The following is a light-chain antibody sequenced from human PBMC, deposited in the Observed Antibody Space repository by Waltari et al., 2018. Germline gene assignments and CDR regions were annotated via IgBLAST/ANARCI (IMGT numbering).Light chain of an antibody. CDR3: QQYYDYQRS. J-gene: IGKJ1*01. V-gene: IGKV1-8*01. CDR1: QSVSTY. CDR2: AAS. Sequence: AIRMTQSPSSLSASTGDRVTITCRASQSVSTYLAWYQQKPGKAPKLLIYAASTLKRGVPLRFSGSGSGTDFTLSISCLQSEDFATYYCQQYYDYQRSFGQGTKVEIK.